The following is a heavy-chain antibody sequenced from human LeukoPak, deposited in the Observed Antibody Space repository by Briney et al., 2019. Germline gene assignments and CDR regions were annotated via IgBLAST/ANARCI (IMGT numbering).Heavy chain of an antibody. CDR3: VHNWNDGNYYYYYMDV. CDR1: GFTLSNYW. D-gene: IGHD1-1*01. J-gene: IGHJ6*03. Sequence: PGGSLRLSCAASGFTLSNYWMTWVRQAPGKGLEWVASIKDDGSDKNYVDSVKGRFTTSRDNSKNTLYLQMNSLRAEDTAVYYCVHNWNDGNYYYYYMDVWGNGTTVTVSS. V-gene: IGHV3-7*01. CDR2: IKDDGSDK.